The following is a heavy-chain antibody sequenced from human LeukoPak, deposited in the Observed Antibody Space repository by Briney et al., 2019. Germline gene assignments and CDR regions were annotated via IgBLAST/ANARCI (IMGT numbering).Heavy chain of an antibody. Sequence: SETLSLTCTVSGGSISSYYWTWIRQPPGKGLEWIGYIYYSGSTNYNPSLKSRVTISVDTSKNQFSLKLSSVTAADTAVYYCARGKSAGYYYYYYYMDVWGKGTTVTISS. CDR1: GGSISSYY. J-gene: IGHJ6*03. V-gene: IGHV4-59*12. CDR2: IYYSGST. CDR3: ARGKSAGYYYYYYYMDV. D-gene: IGHD1-14*01.